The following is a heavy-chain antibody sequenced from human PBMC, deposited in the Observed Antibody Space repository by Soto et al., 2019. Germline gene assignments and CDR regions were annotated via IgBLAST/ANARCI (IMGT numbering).Heavy chain of an antibody. V-gene: IGHV4-39*01. CDR2: VYYSGST. J-gene: IGHJ4*02. CDR1: GGSISNSSYY. CDR3: GRLEGLATISYYFDY. D-gene: IGHD3-9*01. Sequence: SETLSLTCTVSGGSISNSSYYWGWVHQPPGKGLEWIGSVYYSGSTYYNPSLESRVTISVDKSKNQFSLKLMSLSAADTAVYYCGRLEGLATISYYFDYWGQGALVTVSS.